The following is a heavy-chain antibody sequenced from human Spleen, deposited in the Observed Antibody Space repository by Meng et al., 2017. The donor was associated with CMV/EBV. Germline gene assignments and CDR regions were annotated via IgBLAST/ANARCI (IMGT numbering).Heavy chain of an antibody. V-gene: IGHV1-2*02. J-gene: IGHJ6*02. CDR2: INPNSGTT. Sequence: ASVKVSCKASGYTFTGYYMHWVRQAPGQGLEWMGWINPNSGTTNYAQNFQGRATMTRDTSISTAYMELRRLRSDDTAVYYCARDLRPGTTIFGVRSVHYGMDVWGQGTTVTVSS. CDR1: GYTFTGYY. D-gene: IGHD3-3*01. CDR3: ARDLRPGTTIFGVRSVHYGMDV.